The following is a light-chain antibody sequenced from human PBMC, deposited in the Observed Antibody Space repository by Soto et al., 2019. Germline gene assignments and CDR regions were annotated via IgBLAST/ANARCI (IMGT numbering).Light chain of an antibody. CDR1: QSVSTN. V-gene: IGKV3-20*01. Sequence: EIVLTQSPGSLSLSPGEGATLSCRASQSVSTNVAWYQQRPGQPPKLLIFGASSRATGIPARFSGSGSGTDFTLIINRLQPEDFALYFCQQFDGSLWTFGPGTKVDIK. CDR2: GAS. CDR3: QQFDGSLWT. J-gene: IGKJ1*01.